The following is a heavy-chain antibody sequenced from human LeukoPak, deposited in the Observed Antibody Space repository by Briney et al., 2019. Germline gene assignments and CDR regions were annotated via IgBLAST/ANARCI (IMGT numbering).Heavy chain of an antibody. CDR2: IRYDGSNK. J-gene: IGHJ6*03. CDR3: AKDELRGSYYKPYYMDV. D-gene: IGHD1-26*01. Sequence: GGSLRLSCAASGFTFSSYGMHWVRQAPGKGLEWGAFIRYDGSNKYYADSVKGRFTISRDNSKNTLYLQMNSLRAEDTAVYYCAKDELRGSYYKPYYMDVWGKGTTVTISS. V-gene: IGHV3-30*02. CDR1: GFTFSSYG.